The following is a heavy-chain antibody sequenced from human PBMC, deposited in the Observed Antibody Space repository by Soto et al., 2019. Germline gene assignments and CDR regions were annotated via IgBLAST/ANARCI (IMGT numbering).Heavy chain of an antibody. CDR3: ARDGSTSWYSYDYHGRDV. CDR1: GFTFRTYW. Sequence: EVQLVESGGGLVQPGGSLRLSCGASGFTFRTYWLSWVRQVPGKGLEWVANINHDGREKNYVDSVKGRFTISRDNAKNSLYLQMSRLRAEEAVLYYCARDGSTSWYSYDYHGRDVWGQGTTVTVSS. V-gene: IGHV3-7*05. D-gene: IGHD5-18*01. J-gene: IGHJ6*02. CDR2: INHDGREK.